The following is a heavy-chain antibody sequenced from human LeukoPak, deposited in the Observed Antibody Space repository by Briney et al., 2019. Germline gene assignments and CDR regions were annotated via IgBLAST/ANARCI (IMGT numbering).Heavy chain of an antibody. Sequence: ASVKVSCKASGYTFTGYYMHWVRQAPGQGLEWMGWINPNSGGTNYARKFQGWVTMTRDTSISTAYMELSRLRSDDTAVYYCARGGRYGDYFDYWGQGTLVTVSS. D-gene: IGHD4-17*01. J-gene: IGHJ4*02. CDR1: GYTFTGYY. V-gene: IGHV1-2*04. CDR3: ARGGRYGDYFDY. CDR2: INPNSGGT.